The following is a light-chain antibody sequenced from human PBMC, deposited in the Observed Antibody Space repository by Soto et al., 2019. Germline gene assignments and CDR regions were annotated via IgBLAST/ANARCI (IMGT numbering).Light chain of an antibody. CDR2: DAS. Sequence: DIQMTQSPSSLSASVGDRVTGTCQASQDISNSLNWYQHKPGEAPRLLIYDASNLEAGVPSRFSGSRSGKHFTFTISSLQPEDIATYYCQQYDDISELTFGGGTKVE. CDR1: QDISNS. V-gene: IGKV1-33*01. J-gene: IGKJ4*01. CDR3: QQYDDISELT.